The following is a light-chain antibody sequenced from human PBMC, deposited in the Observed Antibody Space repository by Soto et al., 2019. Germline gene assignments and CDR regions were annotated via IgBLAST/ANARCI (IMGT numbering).Light chain of an antibody. CDR1: QDFSNY. V-gene: IGKV1-27*01. CDR3: QQYLSAPIT. J-gene: IGKJ5*01. CDR2: TAS. Sequence: DIQLTQSPSFLSASIGDRVTITCRASQDFSNYLAWYQQKPGKGPDLLVYTASILQAGVPSRFSGSGSGTDFTLTIGSLQPEDVAIYYCQQYLSAPITFGQGTRLEIK.